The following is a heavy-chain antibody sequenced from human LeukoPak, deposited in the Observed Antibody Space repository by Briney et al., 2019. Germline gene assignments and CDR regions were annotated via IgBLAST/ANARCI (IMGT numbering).Heavy chain of an antibody. V-gene: IGHV4-39*07. J-gene: IGHJ6*03. D-gene: IGHD6-25*01. CDR1: GDSISSNIYY. CDR2: SFNGGNT. CDR3: ARDPTAVHYMDV. Sequence: SETLSLTCIVSGDSISSNIYYWGWIRQPPGRGLEWIGTSFNGGNTYKNPSLKSRVTMSVDTSKNQFSLKLSSVTAADTAVYYCARDPTAVHYMDVWGKGTTVTVSS.